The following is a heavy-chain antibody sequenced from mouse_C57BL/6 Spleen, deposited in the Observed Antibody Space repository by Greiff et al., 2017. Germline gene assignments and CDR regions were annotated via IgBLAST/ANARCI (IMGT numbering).Heavy chain of an antibody. CDR2: IYPGDGDT. J-gene: IGHJ4*01. CDR3: AREFYYYGSSLYAMDY. D-gene: IGHD1-1*01. Sequence: VQLQQSGPELVKPGASVKISCKASGYAFSSSWMNWVKQRPGKGLEWIGRIYPGDGDTNYNGKFKGKATLTADKSSSTAYMQLSSLTSEDSAVYFCAREFYYYGSSLYAMDYWGQGTSVTVSS. CDR1: GYAFSSSW. V-gene: IGHV1-82*01.